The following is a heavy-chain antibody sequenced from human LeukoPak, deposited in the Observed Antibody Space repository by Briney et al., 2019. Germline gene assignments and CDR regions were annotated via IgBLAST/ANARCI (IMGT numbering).Heavy chain of an antibody. V-gene: IGHV1-18*04. CDR2: ISAYNGNT. J-gene: IGHJ6*04. CDR3: ARDFPRSGSYYSGMDV. Sequence: ASVKVSCKASGYTLTSYGISWVRQAPGQGLEWMGWISAYNGNTNYAQKLQGRVTMTTDTSTSTAYMELRSLRSDDTAVYYCARDFPRSGSYYSGMDVWGKGTTVTVSS. CDR1: GYTLTSYG. D-gene: IGHD3-10*01.